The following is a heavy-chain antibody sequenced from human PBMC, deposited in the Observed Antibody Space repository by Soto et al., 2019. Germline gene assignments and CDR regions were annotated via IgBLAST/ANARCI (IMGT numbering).Heavy chain of an antibody. D-gene: IGHD6-13*01. V-gene: IGHV4-59*01. Sequence: WTWIRQPPGKGLEWIGYVYNSGSTNYNPSLTSRVTISEDTSKSQFSLKVNSMTAADTAVYYCARYRREAVAGYTLDNWGQGMLVTVSS. CDR3: ARYRREAVAGYTLDN. J-gene: IGHJ4*02. CDR2: VYNSGST.